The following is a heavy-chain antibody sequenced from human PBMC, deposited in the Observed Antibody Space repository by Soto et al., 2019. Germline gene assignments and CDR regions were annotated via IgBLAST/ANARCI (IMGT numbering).Heavy chain of an antibody. V-gene: IGHV3-23*01. D-gene: IGHD3-10*01. CDR3: AKFSKDYYGSGSLQSAFNY. J-gene: IGHJ4*02. CDR2: ISGSGDNT. Sequence: EVQLLESGGGLVQSEGSLRLSCVTSGFSFSASSMSWVRQAPGEGLEWISAISGSGDNTYSADAVRGRFTISRDNSKNTVYLQMDSLRVEDTAVYYCAKFSKDYYGSGSLQSAFNYWGQGTLVTVSS. CDR1: GFSFSASS.